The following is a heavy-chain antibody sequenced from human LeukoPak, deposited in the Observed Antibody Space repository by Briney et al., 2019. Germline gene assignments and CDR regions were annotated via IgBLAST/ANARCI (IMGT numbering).Heavy chain of an antibody. CDR1: GGTFSSYA. CDR2: IIPIFGTA. Sequence: GASVKVSCKASGGTFSSYAISWVRQAPGQGLEWMGGIIPIFGTANYAQKFQGRVTITADESTSTAYMELSSLRSEDTAVYYCARARSYYTHTPFDYWGQGTLVTVSS. CDR3: ARARSYYTHTPFDY. J-gene: IGHJ4*02. V-gene: IGHV1-69*13. D-gene: IGHD1-26*01.